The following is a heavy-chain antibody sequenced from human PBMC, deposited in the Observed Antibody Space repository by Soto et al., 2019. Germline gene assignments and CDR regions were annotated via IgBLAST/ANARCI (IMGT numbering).Heavy chain of an antibody. CDR2: IYTSGST. D-gene: IGHD1-26*01. J-gene: IGHJ6*02. CDR3: AREGASGFGMDV. CDR1: GGSIRSYY. V-gene: IGHV4-4*07. Sequence: QVQLQESGPGLVKPSETLSLTCNVSGGSIRSYYWSWVRQPAGKPLEWIGRIYTSGSTNYNPSLKSRVSMSVGTSKNQFSLEVTSVTAADTAVYYCAREGASGFGMDVWGLGTTVTVSS.